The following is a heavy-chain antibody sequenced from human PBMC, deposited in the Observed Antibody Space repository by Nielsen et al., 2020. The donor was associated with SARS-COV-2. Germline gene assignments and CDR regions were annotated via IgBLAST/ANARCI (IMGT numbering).Heavy chain of an antibody. CDR2: TYYRSKWYN. CDR3: ARARYSYGYYYMAV. CDR1: GDSVSSNSAA. V-gene: IGHV6-1*01. D-gene: IGHD5-18*01. J-gene: IGHJ6*03. Sequence: SQTLSLTCAISGDSVSSNSAAWNWIRQSPSRGLEWLGRTYYRSKWYNDYAVSVKSRITINPDTSKNQFSLKLSSVTAADTAVYYCARARYSYGYYYMAVWGKGTTVTVSS.